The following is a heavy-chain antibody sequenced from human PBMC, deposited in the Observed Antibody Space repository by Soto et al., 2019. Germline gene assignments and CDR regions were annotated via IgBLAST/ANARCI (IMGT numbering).Heavy chain of an antibody. Sequence: SETLSLTCTVSGGSMRNVYWSWIRQPPGKRLEWIGFIFHSVNAKYNPSLKSRVTISIDTSKSQFSLSLDSVTAADTAVYFCARAHAPTLPFDYWGLGTLVTVSS. D-gene: IGHD2-15*01. CDR2: IFHSVNA. V-gene: IGHV4-59*01. J-gene: IGHJ4*01. CDR1: GGSMRNVY. CDR3: ARAHAPTLPFDY.